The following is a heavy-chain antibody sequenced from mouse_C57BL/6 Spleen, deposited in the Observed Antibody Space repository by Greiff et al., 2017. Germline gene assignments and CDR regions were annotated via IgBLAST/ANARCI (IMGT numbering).Heavy chain of an antibody. Sequence: EVKVVESGGGLVKPGGSLKLSCAASGFTFSDYGMHWVRQAPEKGLEWVAYISSGSSTIYYADTVKGRFTISRDNAKNTLFLQMTSLRSEDTAMYYCATGGYYYGSSYGYFDVWGTGTTVTVSS. CDR2: ISSGSSTI. D-gene: IGHD1-1*01. V-gene: IGHV5-17*01. J-gene: IGHJ1*03. CDR3: ATGGYYYGSSYGYFDV. CDR1: GFTFSDYG.